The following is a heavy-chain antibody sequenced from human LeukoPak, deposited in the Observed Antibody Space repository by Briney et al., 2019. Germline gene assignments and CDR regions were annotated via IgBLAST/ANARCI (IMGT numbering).Heavy chain of an antibody. Sequence: ASVTVSCKVSGYTLTELAIHWVRQAPGKGLEWMGGFDPDNGGTVYAQNFQGRVTMTEDTSTDTAYMELSSLRSEDTAVYYCTTVPNGYYYYWGQGTLVTVSS. CDR3: TTVPNGYYYY. V-gene: IGHV1-24*01. D-gene: IGHD3-22*01. CDR2: FDPDNGGT. J-gene: IGHJ4*02. CDR1: GYTLTELA.